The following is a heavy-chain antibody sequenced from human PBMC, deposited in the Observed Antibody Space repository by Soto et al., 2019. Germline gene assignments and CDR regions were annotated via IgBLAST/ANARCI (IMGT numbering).Heavy chain of an antibody. CDR1: GFTFSSYA. Sequence: GGSLRLSCAASGFTFSSYAMSWVRQAPGKGLEWVSAISGSGGSTYYADSVKGRFTISRDNSKNTLYLQMNSLRAEDTAVYYCAGYCSGGSCYFFQFDYWGQGTLVTVSS. D-gene: IGHD2-15*01. J-gene: IGHJ4*02. V-gene: IGHV3-23*01. CDR2: ISGSGGST. CDR3: AGYCSGGSCYFFQFDY.